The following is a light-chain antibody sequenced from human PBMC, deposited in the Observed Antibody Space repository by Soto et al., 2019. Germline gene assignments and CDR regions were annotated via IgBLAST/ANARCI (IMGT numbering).Light chain of an antibody. V-gene: IGKV1-8*01. J-gene: IGKJ3*01. CDR1: QGISSY. Sequence: AIRMTQSPSSFSASTGDRVTITCRASQGISSYLAWYQQKPGKAPKLLIYAASTLQSGVPSRFIGSGSGTDFTLTISCLQSEDFATYYCQRETFGPGTKVDIK. CDR2: AAS. CDR3: QRET.